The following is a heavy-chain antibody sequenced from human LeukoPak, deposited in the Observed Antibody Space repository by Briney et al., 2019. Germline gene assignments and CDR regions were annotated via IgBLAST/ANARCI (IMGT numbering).Heavy chain of an antibody. CDR1: GDSLSSYY. CDR3: ASGFRGQLGYFDY. CDR2: IHYSGST. J-gene: IGHJ4*02. D-gene: IGHD1-1*01. V-gene: IGHV4-59*01. Sequence: SETLSLTCTVSGDSLSSYYLSWIRRPPGKGLEWIGYIHYSGSTNYNPSLKSRVTISVDTSKNQFSLRLSSVTAADTALYYCASGFRGQLGYFDYWGQGTLVTVSS.